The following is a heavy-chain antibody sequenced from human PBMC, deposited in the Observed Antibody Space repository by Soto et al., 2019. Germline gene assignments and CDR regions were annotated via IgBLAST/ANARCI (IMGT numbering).Heavy chain of an antibody. Sequence: SETLSLTCTVSGGSISSSNYYWGWIRQPPGKGLEWIGSINYSGNTYYNPSLNSRVTIFVDTSKSQFSMKLSSVTAADTAVYFCVRLPGYCSGTSCYGYSVMDVWGKGTTVP. D-gene: IGHD2-2*01. CDR3: VRLPGYCSGTSCYGYSVMDV. CDR2: INYSGNT. V-gene: IGHV4-39*01. J-gene: IGHJ6*04. CDR1: GGSISSSNYY.